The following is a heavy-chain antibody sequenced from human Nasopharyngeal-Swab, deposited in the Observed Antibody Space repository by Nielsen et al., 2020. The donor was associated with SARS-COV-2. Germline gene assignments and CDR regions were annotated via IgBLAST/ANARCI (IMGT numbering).Heavy chain of an antibody. CDR2: ISGFDGRT. J-gene: IGHJ3*02. Sequence: ASVKVSCKASGYTFTRYGFSWVRQAPGQGLEGMGWISGFDGRTNYAQKFRDRVTLTTDTSTSTIYMEVISLTSDDTAVFYCARDYYDNRYDVFDIWGQGTLVTVSS. V-gene: IGHV1-18*01. CDR3: ARDYYDNRYDVFDI. CDR1: GYTFTRYG. D-gene: IGHD3-16*01.